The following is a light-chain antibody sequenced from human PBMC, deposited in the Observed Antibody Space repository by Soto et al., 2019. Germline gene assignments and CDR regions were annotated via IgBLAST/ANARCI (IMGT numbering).Light chain of an antibody. V-gene: IGLV1-40*01. CDR1: SSNIGAGYD. CDR3: QSYDSSLSAAV. CDR2: GNS. J-gene: IGLJ2*01. Sequence: QPVLTQPPSVSGAPGQKVTISCTGSSSNIGAGYDVHWYQQLPGTAPKLLIYGNSNRPSGVPDRLSGSKSGTSASLAITGLQVEDEADYYCQSYDSSLSAAVFGGGTKLTVL.